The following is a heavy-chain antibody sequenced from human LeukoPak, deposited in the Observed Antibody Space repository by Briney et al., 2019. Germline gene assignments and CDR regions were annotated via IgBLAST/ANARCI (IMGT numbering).Heavy chain of an antibody. CDR2: INHSGST. Sequence: SSETLSLTCAVYGGSFSGYYWSWIRQPPGKGLEWIGEINHSGSTNYNPSLKSRVTISVDTSKNQFSLKLSSVTAADTAVYYCARIDVNCSSTSCYWFGIDYWGQGTLVTVSS. CDR3: ARIDVNCSSTSCYWFGIDY. D-gene: IGHD2-2*01. V-gene: IGHV4-34*01. J-gene: IGHJ4*02. CDR1: GGSFSGYY.